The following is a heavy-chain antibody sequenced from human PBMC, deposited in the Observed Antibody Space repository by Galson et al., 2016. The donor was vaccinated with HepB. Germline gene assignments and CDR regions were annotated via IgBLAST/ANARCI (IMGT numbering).Heavy chain of an antibody. CDR3: VRRYCSGCSCICPFDS. V-gene: IGHV3-74*01. CDR2: INSDGSST. J-gene: IGHJ4*02. D-gene: IGHD2-15*01. Sequence: SLRLSCAASEFTFRSYWMHWVRQAPGKGLVWVSGINSDGSSTNYADSVKGRFTISRDNAKNTLYLQMNSLRVEDMAVYYCVRRYCSGCSCICPFDSWGRGTLVTVSS. CDR1: EFTFRSYW.